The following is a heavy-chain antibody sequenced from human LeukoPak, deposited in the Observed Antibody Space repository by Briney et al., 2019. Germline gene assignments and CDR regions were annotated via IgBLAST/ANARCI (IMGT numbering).Heavy chain of an antibody. V-gene: IGHV3-21*01. D-gene: IGHD2-2*01. CDR3: AREGPIVVVPAGDLYQVYYYYGMDV. Sequence: GGSLRLSCAASGFTFSSYGMHWVRQAPGKGLEWVSSISSSSSYIYYADSVKGRFTISRDNSKNSLYLQMNSPRAEDTAVYYCAREGPIVVVPAGDLYQVYYYYGMDVWGQGTTVTVSS. J-gene: IGHJ6*02. CDR2: ISSSSSYI. CDR1: GFTFSSYG.